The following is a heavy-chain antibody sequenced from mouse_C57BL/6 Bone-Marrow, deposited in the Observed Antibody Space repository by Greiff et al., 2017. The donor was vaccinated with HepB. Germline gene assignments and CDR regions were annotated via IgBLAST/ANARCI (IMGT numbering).Heavy chain of an antibody. CDR2: INPSNGGT. V-gene: IGHV1-53*01. J-gene: IGHJ2*01. D-gene: IGHD1-1*01. CDR3: ARWSTTVVASFDY. Sequence: QVQLQQPGTELVKPGASVKLSCKASGYTFTSYWMHWVKQRPGQGLEWIGNINPSNGGTNYNEKFKSKATLTVDKSSSTAYMQLSSLTSEDSAVYDCARWSTTVVASFDYWGQGTTLTVSS. CDR1: GYTFTSYW.